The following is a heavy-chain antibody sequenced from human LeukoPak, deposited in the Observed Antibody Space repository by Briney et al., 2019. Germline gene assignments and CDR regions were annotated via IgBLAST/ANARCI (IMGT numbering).Heavy chain of an antibody. J-gene: IGHJ4*02. D-gene: IGHD1-1*01. CDR1: GFTFRDYQ. CDR3: ARGGYSDYLNL. V-gene: IGHV3-11*04. CDR2: IGSSGTTI. Sequence: GGSLRLSCAASGFTFRDYQMSWIRQAPGKGLEWVSYIGSSGTTIYYADSVKGRFTISRDNAKNSLYLQMNSLRAEDTAVYYCARGGYSDYLNLWGQETLVTVSS.